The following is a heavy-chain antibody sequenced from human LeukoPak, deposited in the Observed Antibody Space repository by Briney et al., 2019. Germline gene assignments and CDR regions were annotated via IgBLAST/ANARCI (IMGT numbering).Heavy chain of an antibody. D-gene: IGHD3-22*01. CDR3: ARGCNRYCSSGYHCY. CDR2: IYHIGTT. Sequence: SETLSLTCTVSGGSISSYSWSWIRQPPGKGLENIGYIYHIGTTNYNPSLKSRVTISLDTSKNQFSLNLSSVTAADTAMYYCARGCNRYCSSGYHCYWGQGTLVTVSS. CDR1: GGSISSYS. V-gene: IGHV4-59*01. J-gene: IGHJ4*02.